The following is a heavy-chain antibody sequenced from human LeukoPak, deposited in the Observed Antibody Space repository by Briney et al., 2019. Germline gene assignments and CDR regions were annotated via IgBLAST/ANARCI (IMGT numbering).Heavy chain of an antibody. V-gene: IGHV1-18*01. CDR1: GYTFTSYG. J-gene: IGHJ1*01. CDR2: ISAYNGNT. D-gene: IGHD2-15*01. Sequence: ASVKVSCKASGYTFTSYGISWVRQAPGQGLEWMGWISAYNGNTNYAQKLQGRVTMTTDTSTSTAYMELRSLRSDDTAVYYCATSRGVGYCSGGSCYRSGEYFQHWGQGTLVTVSS. CDR3: ATSRGVGYCSGGSCYRSGEYFQH.